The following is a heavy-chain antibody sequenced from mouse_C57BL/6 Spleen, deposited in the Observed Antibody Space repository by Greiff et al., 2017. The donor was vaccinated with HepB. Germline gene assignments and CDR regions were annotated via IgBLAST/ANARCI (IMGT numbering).Heavy chain of an antibody. CDR2: IWSDGST. CDR3: ARHDYYGSSYSYAMDY. J-gene: IGHJ4*01. CDR1: GFSLTSYG. V-gene: IGHV2-6-1*01. D-gene: IGHD1-1*01. Sequence: VKLMESGPGLVAPSQSLSITCTVSGFSLTSYGVHWVRQPPGKGLEWLVVIWSDGSTTYNSALKSRLSISQDNSKSQVFLKMNSLQTDDTAMYYCARHDYYGSSYSYAMDYWGQGTSVTVSS.